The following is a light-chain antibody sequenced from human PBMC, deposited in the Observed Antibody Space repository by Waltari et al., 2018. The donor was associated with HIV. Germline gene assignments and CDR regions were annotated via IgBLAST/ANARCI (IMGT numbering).Light chain of an antibody. Sequence: QSALTPPASVSGSPGQSTPLPCLGTRSYVGSYNLVSWYQQHPGKAPKLMIYEGSKRPSGVSNRFSGSKSGNTASLTISGLQAEDEADYYCCSYAGSSTLVFGTGTKVTVL. CDR2: EGS. CDR3: CSYAGSSTLV. CDR1: RSYVGSYNL. V-gene: IGLV2-23*01. J-gene: IGLJ1*01.